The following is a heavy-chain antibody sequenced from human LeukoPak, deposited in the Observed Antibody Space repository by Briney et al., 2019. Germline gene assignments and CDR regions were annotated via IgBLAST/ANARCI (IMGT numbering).Heavy chain of an antibody. Sequence: ASVKVSCKASGNTFTGYYMHWVRQAPGQGLEWMGWINPNSGGTNYAQKFQGRVTMTRDTSISTAYMELSRLRSDDTAVYYCARVARGGYGDYDDAFDIWGQGTMVTVSS. CDR2: INPNSGGT. CDR1: GNTFTGYY. J-gene: IGHJ3*02. CDR3: ARVARGGYGDYDDAFDI. V-gene: IGHV1-2*02. D-gene: IGHD4-17*01.